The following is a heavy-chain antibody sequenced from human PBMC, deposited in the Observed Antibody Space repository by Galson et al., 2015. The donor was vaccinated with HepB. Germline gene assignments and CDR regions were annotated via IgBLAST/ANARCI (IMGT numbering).Heavy chain of an antibody. J-gene: IGHJ3*02. V-gene: IGHV1-18*01. CDR2: ISAYNGNT. Sequence: SVKVSCKASGYTFTSYGISWVRQAPGQGLEWMGWISAYNGNTNYAQKLQGRVTMTTDTSTSTAYMELRSLRSDDTAVYYCAREVSICGGDCKGAYDAFDIWGQGTMVTVSS. CDR1: GYTFTSYG. CDR3: AREVSICGGDCKGAYDAFDI. D-gene: IGHD2-21*01.